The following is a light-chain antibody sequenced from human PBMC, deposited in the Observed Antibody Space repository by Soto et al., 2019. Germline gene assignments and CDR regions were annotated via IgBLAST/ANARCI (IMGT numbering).Light chain of an antibody. V-gene: IGLV2-14*03. J-gene: IGLJ2*01. CDR2: DVS. CDR1: SSDVGGYNS. CDR3: CSFTRSSTLV. Sequence: QSALTQTASVSGSPGQSITLSCTGSSSDVGGYNSVSWYQQYPDKAPKLIIHDVSVRPSGVSNRFSGSKSGNTASLTISGLQAEDEAKYFCCSFTRSSTLVFGGGTKVTVL.